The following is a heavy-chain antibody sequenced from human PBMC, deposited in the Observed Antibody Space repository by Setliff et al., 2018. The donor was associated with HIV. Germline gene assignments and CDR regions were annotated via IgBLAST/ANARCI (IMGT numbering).Heavy chain of an antibody. CDR3: AASADGDCATTSCTNWFDP. CDR1: GASFSGYY. J-gene: IGHJ5*02. Sequence: SETLSLTCAVYGASFSGYYWSWSRQRPGKGLEWIGYIYNTGDAYYNPPLKGRVTISIDTSKNQFSLRLTSVTAEDTAVYFCAASADGDCATTSCTNWFDPWGQGTLVTVSS. D-gene: IGHD2-21*01. CDR2: IYNTGDA. V-gene: IGHV4-34*09.